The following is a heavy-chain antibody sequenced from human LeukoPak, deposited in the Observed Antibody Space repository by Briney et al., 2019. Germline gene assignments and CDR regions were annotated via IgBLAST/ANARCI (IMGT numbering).Heavy chain of an antibody. CDR2: INQSGST. V-gene: IGHV4-34*01. CDR1: GGPFSGYY. J-gene: IGHJ5*02. CDR3: ASRNWFDP. Sequence: SETLSLTCAVYGGPFSGYYWSWIRQPPGKGLEWIGEINQSGSTNYNPSLKSRVTISVDTSKNQFSLKLSSVTAADTAVYYCASRNWFDPWGQGTLVTVSS.